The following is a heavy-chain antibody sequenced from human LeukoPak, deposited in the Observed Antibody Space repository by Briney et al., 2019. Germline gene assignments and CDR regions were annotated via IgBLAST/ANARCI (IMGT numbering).Heavy chain of an antibody. D-gene: IGHD2-2*01. J-gene: IGHJ3*02. CDR3: ARPGRLGYCSSTSCPPPAFDI. CDR1: GYIFTSYW. V-gene: IGHV5-51*01. Sequence: GESLKISCKGSGYIFTSYWIGLGRQMPGKGVGGVVVRYPGYSDGRYSPSFPGQVPISADKSTSTAYLQWSRLKASDTAMSYCARPGRLGYCSSTSCPPPAFDIWGQGTMVTVSS. CDR2: RYPGYSDG.